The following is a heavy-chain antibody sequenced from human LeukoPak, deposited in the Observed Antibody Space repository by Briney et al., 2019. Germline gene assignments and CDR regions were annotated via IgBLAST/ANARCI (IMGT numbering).Heavy chain of an antibody. CDR2: IFNDGST. CDR3: ARDPGGDNAY. J-gene: IGHJ4*02. D-gene: IGHD4-17*01. CDR1: GFTVRSNY. Sequence: GGSLRLSCAASGFTVRSNYMSWVRQAPGKGLEWVSLIFNDGSTYYADSVKARFTISRDNSMDTLYLQMNSLIVEDTAVYYCARDPGGDNAYWGQGTLVTVSS. V-gene: IGHV3-66*01.